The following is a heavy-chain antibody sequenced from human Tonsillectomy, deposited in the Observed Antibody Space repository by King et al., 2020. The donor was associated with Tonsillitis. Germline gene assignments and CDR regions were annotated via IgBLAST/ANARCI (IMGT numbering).Heavy chain of an antibody. CDR1: GFTVSSNY. J-gene: IGHJ4*02. CDR3: ARGDGGYCSGGSCYLHY. D-gene: IGHD2-15*01. Sequence: VQLVESGGGLIQPGGSLRLSCAASGFTVSSNYMSWVRQAPGKGLAWVSVIYSGGSTYYADSVKGRFTISRDNSKNTLYLQMNSLRAGDTAVYYCARGDGGYCSGGSCYLHYWGQGTLVTVSS. CDR2: IYSGGST. V-gene: IGHV3-53*01.